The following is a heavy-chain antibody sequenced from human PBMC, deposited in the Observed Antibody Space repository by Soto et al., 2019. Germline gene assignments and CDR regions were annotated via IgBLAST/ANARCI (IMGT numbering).Heavy chain of an antibody. Sequence: SVKVSCKASGGTFSSYAISWVRQAPGQGLEWMGGIIPIFGTANYAQKFQGRVTITADESTSTAYMELSSLRSEDTAVYYCVRSPLVPARGYYYYYGMDVWGQGTTVTVSS. J-gene: IGHJ6*02. CDR2: IIPIFGTA. CDR1: GGTFSSYA. D-gene: IGHD2-2*01. CDR3: VRSPLVPARGYYYYYGMDV. V-gene: IGHV1-69*13.